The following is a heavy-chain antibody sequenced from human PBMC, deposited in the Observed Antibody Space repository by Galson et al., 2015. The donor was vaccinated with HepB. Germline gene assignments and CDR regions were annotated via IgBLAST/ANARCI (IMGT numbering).Heavy chain of an antibody. D-gene: IGHD6-19*01. V-gene: IGHV3-30*03. CDR3: ASARRQWLDGDDAFDI. J-gene: IGHJ3*02. Sequence: SLRLSCAASGFTFSSYGMHWVRQAPGKGLEWVAVISYDGSNKYYADSVKGRFTISRDNSKNTLYLQMNSLRAEDTAVYYCASARRQWLDGDDAFDIWGQGTMVTVSS. CDR2: ISYDGSNK. CDR1: GFTFSSYG.